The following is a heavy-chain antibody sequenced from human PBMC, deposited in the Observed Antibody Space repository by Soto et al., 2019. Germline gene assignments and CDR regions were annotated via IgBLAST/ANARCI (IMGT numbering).Heavy chain of an antibody. Sequence: EMQLVESGGALVQPGGSLRLSCAASGFTFSSSWMAWVRQAPGKGLEWVANINPEGSAEYYVDSVKGRFTISRDNAKHSLYLQMNSLRLEDTALYYCARHGVWCFDFWGQGTLVSISS. V-gene: IGHV3-7*02. D-gene: IGHD2-8*02. J-gene: IGHJ4*02. CDR1: GFTFSSSW. CDR2: INPEGSAE. CDR3: ARHGVWCFDF.